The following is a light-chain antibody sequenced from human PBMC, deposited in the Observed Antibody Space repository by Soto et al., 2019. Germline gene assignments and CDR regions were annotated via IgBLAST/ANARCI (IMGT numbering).Light chain of an antibody. CDR3: ASWDDGLNGTVV. V-gene: IGLV1-44*01. Sequence: QSVLTQPPSASGTPGQRVTISCSGSSSNIGSNTVNWYQQLPGTAPQLLIYSNNQRPSGVPDRFSGSRSGTSASLAISGLQSEDEADYYCASWDDGLNGTVVFGGGTQLTVL. CDR2: SNN. J-gene: IGLJ2*01. CDR1: SSNIGSNT.